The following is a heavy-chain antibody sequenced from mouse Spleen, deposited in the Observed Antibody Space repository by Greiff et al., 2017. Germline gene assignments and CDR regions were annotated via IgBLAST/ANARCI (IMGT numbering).Heavy chain of an antibody. Sequence: EVQLQQSGGGLVKPGGSLKLSCAASGFTFSDYYMYWVRQTPEKRLEWVATISDGGSYTYYPDSVKGRFTISRDNAKNNLYLQMSSLKSEDTAMYYCARSTMITTGFAYWGQGTLVTVSA. V-gene: IGHV5-4*02. CDR2: ISDGGSYT. CDR3: ARSTMITTGFAY. J-gene: IGHJ3*01. D-gene: IGHD2-4*01. CDR1: GFTFSDYY.